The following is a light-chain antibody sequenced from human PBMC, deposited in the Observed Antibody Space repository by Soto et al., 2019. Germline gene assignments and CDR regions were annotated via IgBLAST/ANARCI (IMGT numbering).Light chain of an antibody. CDR3: QQNNKLPWT. CDR1: ESLLHSDGRTS. Sequence: DIVMTQTPLSLSVTPGQPASISCKYSESLLHSDGRTSLYWYLQKPGQSPQILIYEVSTRFSGVPDRFSGSGSGTEFTLTISRVEAEDFGVYYCQQNNKLPWTFGQGTKLEIK. J-gene: IGKJ1*01. V-gene: IGKV2D-29*02. CDR2: EVS.